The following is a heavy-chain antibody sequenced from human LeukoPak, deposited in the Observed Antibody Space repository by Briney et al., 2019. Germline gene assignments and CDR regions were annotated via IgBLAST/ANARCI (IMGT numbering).Heavy chain of an antibody. CDR3: ARAIAAAGTSSWFDP. D-gene: IGHD6-13*01. Sequence: GGSLRLSCAASGFTFSSYSMNWVRQAPGKGLEWVSSISSSSSYIYYADSVKGRFTISGDNAKNSLYLQMNSLRAEDTAVYYCARAIAAAGTSSWFDPWGQGTLVTVSS. V-gene: IGHV3-21*01. CDR2: ISSSSSYI. J-gene: IGHJ5*02. CDR1: GFTFSSYS.